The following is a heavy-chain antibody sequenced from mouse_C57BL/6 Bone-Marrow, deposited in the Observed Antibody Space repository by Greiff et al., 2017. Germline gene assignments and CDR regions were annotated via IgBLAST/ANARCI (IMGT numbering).Heavy chain of an antibody. D-gene: IGHD1-1*01. J-gene: IGHJ1*03. CDR2: ISSGGSYT. CDR3: ARHPSYYGSSYWYFDV. V-gene: IGHV5-6*01. Sequence: EVKLVESGGDLVKPGGSLKLSCAASGFTFSSYGMSWVRQTPDKRLEWVATISSGGSYTYYPDSVKGRFTISRDNAKNTLYLQMSSLKSEDTAMYYCARHPSYYGSSYWYFDVWGTGTTVTVSS. CDR1: GFTFSSYG.